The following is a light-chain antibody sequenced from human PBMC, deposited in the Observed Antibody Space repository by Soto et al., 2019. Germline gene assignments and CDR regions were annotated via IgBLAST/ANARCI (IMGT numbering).Light chain of an antibody. CDR2: EVR. Sequence: QSALTQPAFVSGSLGQSITISCTGSNRDIGAYNLVSWYQQYPDTAPKLIIYEVRNRPSGVSYRFTGSRSGNTASLTISALQADDESTFYCSSYTTTSTLLFGGGTKVTVL. CDR1: NRDIGAYNL. J-gene: IGLJ3*02. V-gene: IGLV2-14*01. CDR3: SSYTTTSTLL.